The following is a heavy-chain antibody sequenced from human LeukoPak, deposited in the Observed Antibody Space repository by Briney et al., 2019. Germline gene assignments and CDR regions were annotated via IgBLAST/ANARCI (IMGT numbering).Heavy chain of an antibody. V-gene: IGHV4-59*01. CDR1: GGTISRYF. D-gene: IGHD1-26*01. CDR3: ARDQYSGSCFDN. CDR2: IDYSGST. J-gene: IGHJ4*02. Sequence: SETLSLTCTVSGGTISRYFWSWIRQPPGKGLEWIAYIDYSGSTNYNPSLKSRLTISLDASKNQFSLKLSSVTAADTAVYYCARDQYSGSCFDNWGQGSLVTVSS.